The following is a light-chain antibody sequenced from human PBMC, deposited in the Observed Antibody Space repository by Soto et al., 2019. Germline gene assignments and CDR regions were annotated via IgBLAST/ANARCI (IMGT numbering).Light chain of an antibody. CDR1: QSVLYSSNNKSY. CDR3: QQYYTTPYT. Sequence: DIVMTQFPDSLTVSLGERATINCKSSQSVLYSSNNKSYLAWYQHKPGQPPKVLIYWASTRESGVPDRFSGSGSGTDFTLTISSLQADDVAVYYCQQYYTTPYTFGQGTKLEIK. V-gene: IGKV4-1*01. J-gene: IGKJ2*01. CDR2: WAS.